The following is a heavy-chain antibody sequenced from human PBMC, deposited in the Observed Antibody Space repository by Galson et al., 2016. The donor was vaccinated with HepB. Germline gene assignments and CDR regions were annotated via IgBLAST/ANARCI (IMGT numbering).Heavy chain of an antibody. Sequence: FLRLSCAASGFTLSSYALNWVRQAPGKGLEWVSYIGSRSSPIHYADSVKGRFTISRDNAKNSLYLQMNSLRDEDTAVYYCARVDEGYYYLIDYWGQGTLVTVSS. CDR1: GFTLSSYA. CDR3: ARVDEGYYYLIDY. D-gene: IGHD3-22*01. CDR2: IGSRSSPI. J-gene: IGHJ4*02. V-gene: IGHV3-48*02.